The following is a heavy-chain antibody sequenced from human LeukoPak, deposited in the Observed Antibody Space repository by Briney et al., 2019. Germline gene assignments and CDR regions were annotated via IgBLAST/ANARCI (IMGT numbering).Heavy chain of an antibody. V-gene: IGHV4-39*01. J-gene: IGHJ4*02. CDR2: INYSGST. Sequence: PSETLSLTCTVSGGSFSTTDYYWGWVRQPPGQGLEWIATINYSGSTYYNPSVLSRVTISVDSSKNRFSLNLTSMTAADTSVYYCVRQPSTFGISPDYVDFWGQGILVIVSS. CDR3: VRQPSTFGISPDYVDF. D-gene: IGHD3-16*01. CDR1: GGSFSTTDYY.